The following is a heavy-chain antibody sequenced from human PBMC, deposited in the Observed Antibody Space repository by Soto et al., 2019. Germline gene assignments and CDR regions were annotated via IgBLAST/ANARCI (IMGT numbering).Heavy chain of an antibody. V-gene: IGHV4-30-4*01. CDR2: IYYSGST. CDR1: GAPISSGDYY. J-gene: IGHJ4*02. CDR3: AGVGYGVDELSN. Sequence: QVKLQESGPGLVKPSQTLSLTCTVSGAPISSGDYYWSWVRQAPGKGLEWVGYIYYSGSTYYNPSLKRRLDISLDVSKNLFSLRLTSVTASDTAVYFCAGVGYGVDELSNWGPGKLVTVSS. D-gene: IGHD4-17*01.